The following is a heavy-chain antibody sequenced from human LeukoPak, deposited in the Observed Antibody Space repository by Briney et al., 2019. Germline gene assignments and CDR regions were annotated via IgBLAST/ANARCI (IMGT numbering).Heavy chain of an antibody. V-gene: IGHV3-30*18. CDR1: GFTFSSYG. CDR3: AKDLFRYDSSGYSDY. D-gene: IGHD3-22*01. Sequence: GRSLRLSCAASGFTFSSYGMHWVRQAPGKGLEWVAVISYDGSNKYYADSVKGRFTISRDNSKNTLYLQMNSLRAEDTAVYYCAKDLFRYDSSGYSDYWGQGTLVTVSS. CDR2: ISYDGSNK. J-gene: IGHJ4*02.